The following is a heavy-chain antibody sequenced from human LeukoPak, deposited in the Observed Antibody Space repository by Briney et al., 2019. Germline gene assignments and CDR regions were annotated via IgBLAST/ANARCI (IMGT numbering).Heavy chain of an antibody. CDR2: IIPIFGTA. J-gene: IGHJ4*02. V-gene: IGHV1-69*05. Sequence: GASVKVSCKASGGTFSSYAISWVRQAPGQGLEWVGGIIPIFGTANYAQKFQGRVTITTDESTSTAYMELSSLRSEDTAVYYCASTLHYYDSSGPHPDLDYWGQGTLVTVSS. CDR1: GGTFSSYA. CDR3: ASTLHYYDSSGPHPDLDY. D-gene: IGHD3-22*01.